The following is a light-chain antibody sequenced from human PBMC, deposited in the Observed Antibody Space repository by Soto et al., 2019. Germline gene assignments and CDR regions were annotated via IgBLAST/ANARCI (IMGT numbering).Light chain of an antibody. CDR1: QNINDL. J-gene: IGKJ1*01. V-gene: IGKV1-5*03. Sequence: DIQMTQSPSTLSASVGDRFTITCRASQNINDLLAWYQQKPGKAPNLLIYKASSLESGVPSRFSGSGSGTEFTLTISSLQPDDFATYYCQHYNSYSEAFGQGTKVDI. CDR3: QHYNSYSEA. CDR2: KAS.